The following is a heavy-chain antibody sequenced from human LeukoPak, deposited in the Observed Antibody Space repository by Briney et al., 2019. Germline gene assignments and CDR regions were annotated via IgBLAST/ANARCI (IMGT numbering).Heavy chain of an antibody. CDR2: VRYDGSNKSDGSNK. D-gene: IGHD3-22*01. Sequence: GGSLRLSCAASGFTFSSYGIHWVRQAPGKGLEWVAFVRYDGSNKSDGSNKYYADSVKGRFTISRDNTQNSLFLQLNSLTAEDTAVYYSARDPYIDSSGSNWYFDLWGRGTLLTVSS. CDR1: GFTFSSYG. J-gene: IGHJ2*01. CDR3: ARDPYIDSSGSNWYFDL. V-gene: IGHV3-30*02.